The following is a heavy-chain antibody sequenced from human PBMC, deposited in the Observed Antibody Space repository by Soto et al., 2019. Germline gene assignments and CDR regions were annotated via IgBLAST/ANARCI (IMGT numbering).Heavy chain of an antibody. CDR2: INHSGST. CDR1: GGSFSGYY. J-gene: IGHJ5*02. CDR3: ARGLPRGHSHWFDP. Sequence: QVQLQQCGAGLLKPSETLSLTCAVYGGSFSGYYWSWIRQPPGKGLEWLGEINHSGSTNYNTSLKSRVTISVHTSKNQFSLKLSSVTAADTAVYYCARGLPRGHSHWFDPWGQGTLVTVSS. V-gene: IGHV4-34*01.